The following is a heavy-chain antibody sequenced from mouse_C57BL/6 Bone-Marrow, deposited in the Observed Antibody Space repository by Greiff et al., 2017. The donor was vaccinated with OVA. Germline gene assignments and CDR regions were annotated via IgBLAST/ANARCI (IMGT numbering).Heavy chain of an antibody. CDR1: GFTFSDYG. D-gene: IGHD2-14*01. CDR3: ARWGVPYWYFDV. Sequence: EVQRVESGGGLVKPGGSLKLSCAASGFTFSDYGMHWVRQAPEKGLEWVAYIRSGSSTIYYADTVKGRFTISRDNAKNTLFLQMTSLRSEDTAMYYCARWGVPYWYFDVWGTGTTVTVSS. CDR2: IRSGSSTI. V-gene: IGHV5-17*01. J-gene: IGHJ1*03.